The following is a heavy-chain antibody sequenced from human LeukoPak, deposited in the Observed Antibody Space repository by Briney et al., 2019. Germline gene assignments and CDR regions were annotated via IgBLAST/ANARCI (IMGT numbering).Heavy chain of an antibody. CDR1: GFTFDDYG. V-gene: IGHV3-20*04. CDR2: INWNGGST. CDR3: ARLATSYDYVWGSYRYGRSRGRIDY. Sequence: PGGSLRLSCAASGFTFDDYGMSWVRQAPGKGLEWVSGINWNGGSTGYADSVKGRFTISRDNAKNSLYLQMNSLETEDTAVYYCARLATSYDYVWGSYRYGRSRGRIDYWGQGTLVTVSS. J-gene: IGHJ4*02. D-gene: IGHD3-16*02.